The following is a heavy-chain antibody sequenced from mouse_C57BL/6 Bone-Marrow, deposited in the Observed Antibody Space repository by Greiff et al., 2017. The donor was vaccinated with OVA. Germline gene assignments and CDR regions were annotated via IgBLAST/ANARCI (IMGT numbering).Heavy chain of an antibody. CDR2: IDPEDGET. D-gene: IGHD3-2*02. Sequence: VQLQQSGAELVKPGASVKLSCTASGFNIKDYYMHWVKQRTEQGLEWIGRIDPEDGETKYAPKFQGQATITAATSSNTAYLQLSSLTSEDTAVYYGAPLDSSGYGNYYAMDYWGQGTSVTVSS. V-gene: IGHV14-2*01. J-gene: IGHJ4*01. CDR3: APLDSSGYGNYYAMDY. CDR1: GFNIKDYY.